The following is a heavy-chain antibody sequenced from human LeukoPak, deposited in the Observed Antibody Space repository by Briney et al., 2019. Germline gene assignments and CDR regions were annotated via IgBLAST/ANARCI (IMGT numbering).Heavy chain of an antibody. D-gene: IGHD3-22*01. CDR2: IYYSGST. CDR3: ARQPGYYDSSGYYYFQH. Sequence: PSETLSLTCTVSGGSISSSSYYWGWIRQPPGKGLEWIGSIYYSGSTYYNPSPKSRVTISVDTSKNQFSLKLSSVTAADTAVYYCARQPGYYDSSGYYYFQHWGQGTLVTVSS. CDR1: GGSISSSSYY. J-gene: IGHJ1*01. V-gene: IGHV4-39*01.